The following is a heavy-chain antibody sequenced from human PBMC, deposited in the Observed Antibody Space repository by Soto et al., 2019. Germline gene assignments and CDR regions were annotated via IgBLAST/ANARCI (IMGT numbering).Heavy chain of an antibody. D-gene: IGHD3-10*01. CDR1: GITFVYYW. Sequence: EVQLVESGGGLVQPGEYLRLSCAASGITFVYYWMHWVRQAPGKGLVWVSRVHSDGTTTTYADSVKGRFTISRDNARNTVSLQMSSLRAEDTAIYYCARGDRGGFDLWGHVTVVTVSS. CDR3: ARGDRGGFDL. V-gene: IGHV3-74*01. CDR2: VHSDGTTT. J-gene: IGHJ3*01.